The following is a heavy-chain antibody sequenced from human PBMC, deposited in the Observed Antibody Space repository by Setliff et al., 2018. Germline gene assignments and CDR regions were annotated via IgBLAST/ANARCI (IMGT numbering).Heavy chain of an antibody. CDR3: ARGRNVAARLLDS. V-gene: IGHV3-23*01. CDR1: GFTFSTHS. CDR2: ISGSTT. J-gene: IGHJ4*02. Sequence: GGSLRLSCAASGFTFSTHSMSWVRQAPGKGLEWVSAISGSTTYNPSLKSRVTISVDTSKNQFSLNMISVTAADTAVYYCARGRNVAARLLDSWGQGTLVTVS. D-gene: IGHD6-6*01.